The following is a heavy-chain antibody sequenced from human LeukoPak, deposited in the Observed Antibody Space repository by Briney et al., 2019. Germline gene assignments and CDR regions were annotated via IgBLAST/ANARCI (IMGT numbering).Heavy chain of an antibody. CDR3: ARLKSSVNAFDI. J-gene: IGHJ3*02. V-gene: IGHV4-38-2*01. D-gene: IGHD3-10*01. CDR2: IYHSGNT. CDR1: GYSLSRGYY. Sequence: SETLSLTCAVSGYSLSRGYYWGWIRQPPGKGREWIGSIYHSGNTYYNPSLQSRVTMSVVTSKNQFSLKLSSVTAADTAVYYCARLKSSVNAFDIWGQGTMVTVSS.